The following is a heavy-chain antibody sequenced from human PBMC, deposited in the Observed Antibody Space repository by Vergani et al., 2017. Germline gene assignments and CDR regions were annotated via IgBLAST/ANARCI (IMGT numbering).Heavy chain of an antibody. CDR3: AREAGNYYYDSSGYSN. CDR2: INAGNGNT. V-gene: IGHV1-3*01. D-gene: IGHD3-22*01. J-gene: IGHJ4*02. CDR1: GYTFTSYA. Sequence: VQLVQSGAEVKKPGATVKVSCKASGYTFTSYAMHWVRQAPGQRLEWMGWINAGNGNTKYSQKFQGRVTITRDTSASTAYMELSSLRSEDTAVYYCAREAGNYYYDSSGYSNWGQGTLVTVSS.